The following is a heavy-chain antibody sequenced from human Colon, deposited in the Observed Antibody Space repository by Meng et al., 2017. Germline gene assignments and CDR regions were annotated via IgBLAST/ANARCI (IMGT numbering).Heavy chain of an antibody. CDR2: IYHSGST. V-gene: IGHV4-4*02. D-gene: IGHD6-19*01. J-gene: IGHJ4*02. CDR1: GDSIRSSNW. Sequence: SGPGLVKPSGTSSLPFAVSGDSIRSSNWWSWVRQPPGRGLEWIGEIYHSGSTNYNPSLKNRLSLTVDKSKNQFSLTLHSVTAADTALYYCARSVRLGVAGKSGAYWGQGTLVTASS. CDR3: ARSVRLGVAGKSGAY.